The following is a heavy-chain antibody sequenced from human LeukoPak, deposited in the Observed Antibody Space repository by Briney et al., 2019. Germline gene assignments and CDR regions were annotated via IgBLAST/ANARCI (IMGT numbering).Heavy chain of an antibody. J-gene: IGHJ4*02. D-gene: IGHD3-10*01. Sequence: GGSLRLSCAASGFTFSNYWVHWVRHAPGKGLVWVSRINRDGSTTKYADSVKGRFTVSRDNAKNTLNLQMNSLRAEDTAAYYCARDKKSGESSEIDYWGQGTLVTVSS. CDR2: INRDGSTT. CDR1: GFTFSNYW. V-gene: IGHV3-74*03. CDR3: ARDKKSGESSEIDY.